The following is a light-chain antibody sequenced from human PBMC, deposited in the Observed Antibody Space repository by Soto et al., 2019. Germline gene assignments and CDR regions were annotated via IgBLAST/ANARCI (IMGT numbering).Light chain of an antibody. V-gene: IGKV1-5*03. J-gene: IGKJ1*01. CDR2: KAS. Sequence: DIQMTQSPSTLSASVGDRVTITCRASQSISSWLAWYQQKPGKAPKLLIYKASILESGVPSRFSGCGSGTEFTLTISSLQPDDFATYYCQQYNSLWTFGQGTKVEIK. CDR1: QSISSW. CDR3: QQYNSLWT.